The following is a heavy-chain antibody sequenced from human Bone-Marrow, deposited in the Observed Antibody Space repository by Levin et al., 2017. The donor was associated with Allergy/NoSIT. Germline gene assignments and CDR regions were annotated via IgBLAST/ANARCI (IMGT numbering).Heavy chain of an antibody. D-gene: IGHD2-2*01. Sequence: GGSLRLSCAASGFTFSSYSMNWVRQAPGKGLEWVSSISSSSSYIYYADSVKGRFTISRDNAKNSLYLQMNSLRAEDTAVYYCARNRGYCSSTSCYGGIIWFDPWGQGTLVTVSS. V-gene: IGHV3-21*01. CDR2: ISSSSSYI. CDR3: ARNRGYCSSTSCYGGIIWFDP. J-gene: IGHJ5*02. CDR1: GFTFSSYS.